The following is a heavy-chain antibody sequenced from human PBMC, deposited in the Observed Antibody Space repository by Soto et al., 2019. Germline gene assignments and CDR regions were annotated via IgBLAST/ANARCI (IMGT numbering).Heavy chain of an antibody. CDR3: ATKSYGGPNYYYYYMDG. J-gene: IGHJ6*03. CDR2: FDPEDGET. D-gene: IGHD4-17*01. Sequence: ASVKVSCKVSGYTLTELSMHWVRQAPGKGLEWMGGFDPEDGETIYAQKFQGRVTMTEDTSTDTAYMELSSLRSEDTAVYYCATKSYGGPNYYYYYMDGWGKGSTVTVSS. V-gene: IGHV1-24*01. CDR1: GYTLTELS.